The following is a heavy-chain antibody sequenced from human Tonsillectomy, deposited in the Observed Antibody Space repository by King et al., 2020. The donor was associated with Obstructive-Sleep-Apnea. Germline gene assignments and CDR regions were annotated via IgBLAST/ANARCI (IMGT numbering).Heavy chain of an antibody. V-gene: IGHV3-48*04. CDR1: GFTFSDYT. CDR3: ARESKSGSEVGAFDI. Sequence: EVQLVESGGDLVQPGGSLRLSCAASGFTFSDYTMNWVRQAPGKGLEWVSYISSSSTTIYYADSVKGRFTISRDNAEHSRYLQMSSLRAEDTAVYYCARESKSGSEVGAFDIWGQGTMVTVSS. CDR2: ISSSSTTI. J-gene: IGHJ3*02. D-gene: IGHD1-26*01.